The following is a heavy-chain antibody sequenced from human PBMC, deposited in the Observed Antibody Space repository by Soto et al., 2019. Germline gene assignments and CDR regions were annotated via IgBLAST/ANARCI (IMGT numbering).Heavy chain of an antibody. CDR2: IYWDDDR. Sequence: GPTLVNPTQALTLTCTFSGFSLRTSGVGVGWIRQPPGKTLEWLALIYWDDDRRYNPSLTSRLSIIKDTTKNQVDPTMSNMDTDQTATYICAHSNPQYIWIYRIFHYGGQGTMVTVSP. J-gene: IGHJ4*02. CDR3: AHSNPQYIWIYRIFHY. D-gene: IGHD3-3*01. CDR1: GFSLRTSGVG. V-gene: IGHV2-5*02.